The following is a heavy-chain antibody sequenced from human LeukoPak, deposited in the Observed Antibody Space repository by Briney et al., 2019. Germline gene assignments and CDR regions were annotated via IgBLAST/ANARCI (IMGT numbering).Heavy chain of an antibody. CDR1: DYSITTDHY. V-gene: IGHV4-38-2*02. CDR3: VRENISGTNWFDP. D-gene: IGHD3-10*01. Sequence: SETLSLTCSVSDYSITTDHYWGWIRQPPGKGLEWIGSIYHSGSTYYNPSLKNRVTISVDTSKNQFSLKLTSVTAADTALYYCVRENISGTNWFDPWGQGTLATVSS. J-gene: IGHJ5*02. CDR2: IYHSGST.